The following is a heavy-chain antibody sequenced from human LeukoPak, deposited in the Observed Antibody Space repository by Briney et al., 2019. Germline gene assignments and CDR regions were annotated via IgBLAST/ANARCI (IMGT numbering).Heavy chain of an antibody. CDR1: GGSINSYY. CDR2: IYSSGST. J-gene: IGHJ4*02. CDR3: ARGGKATVVTM. D-gene: IGHD4-23*01. Sequence: SETVSLTCTVSGGSINSYYWSWIRQPAGKGLEWIGRIYSSGSTNYNPSLKSRVSMSVDTSKNQFSLKLTSVTAADTAVYYCARGGKATVVTMWGQGILVTVSS. V-gene: IGHV4-4*07.